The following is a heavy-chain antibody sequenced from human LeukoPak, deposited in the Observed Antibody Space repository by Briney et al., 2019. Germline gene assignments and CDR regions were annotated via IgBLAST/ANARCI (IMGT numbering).Heavy chain of an antibody. CDR2: ISGSGGST. CDR3: AKDIGSSSHDSILAY. V-gene: IGHV3-23*01. Sequence: GGSLRLSCAASGFTFSSYAMSWVRQAPGKGLEWVSAISGSGGSTYYADSVKGRFTISRDNSKDTLYLQMNSLRAEDTAVYYCAKDIGSSSHDSILAYWGQGTLVTVSS. J-gene: IGHJ4*02. D-gene: IGHD6-13*01. CDR1: GFTFSSYA.